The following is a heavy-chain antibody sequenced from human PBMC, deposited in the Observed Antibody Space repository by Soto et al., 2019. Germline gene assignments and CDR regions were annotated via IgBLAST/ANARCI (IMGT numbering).Heavy chain of an antibody. CDR3: ARDWEFGY. CDR1: GYTFTGHY. J-gene: IGHJ4*02. CDR2: INPSGDSI. Sequence: ASVKVSCKASGYTFTGHYIPWVRQAPEQGPEGMGVINPSGDSITYAQKFQGRVTMTKDTSTSTRFMEVSSLRSEDTAVYFCARDWEFGYWGQGTLVTVSS. D-gene: IGHD1-26*01. V-gene: IGHV1-46*01.